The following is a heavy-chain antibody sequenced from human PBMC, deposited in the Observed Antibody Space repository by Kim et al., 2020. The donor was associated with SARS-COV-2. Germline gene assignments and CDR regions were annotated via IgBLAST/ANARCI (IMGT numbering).Heavy chain of an antibody. CDR3: ARKSQQLVGY. D-gene: IGHD6-13*01. Sequence: STYYDPSIKSRVTISVDTSKNQFSLKLSSVTAADTAVYYCARKSQQLVGYWGQGTLVTVSS. CDR2: ST. V-gene: IGHV4-39*01. J-gene: IGHJ4*02.